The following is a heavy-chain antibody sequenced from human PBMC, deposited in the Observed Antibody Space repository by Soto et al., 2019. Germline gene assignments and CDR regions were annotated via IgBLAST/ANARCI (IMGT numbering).Heavy chain of an antibody. V-gene: IGHV3-13*01. D-gene: IGHD3-10*01. CDR1: GFTFSSYD. CDR2: IGTAGDT. CDR3: ARDRAYYYGSGSRQGGYYYYYGMDV. J-gene: IGHJ6*02. Sequence: GGSLRLSCAASGFTFSSYDMHWVRQATGKGLEWVSAIGTAGDTYYPGSVKGRYTISRQNAKKSLYLQMNSLRVEDTAVDYCARDRAYYYGSGSRQGGYYYYYGMDVWGQGTTVTVSS.